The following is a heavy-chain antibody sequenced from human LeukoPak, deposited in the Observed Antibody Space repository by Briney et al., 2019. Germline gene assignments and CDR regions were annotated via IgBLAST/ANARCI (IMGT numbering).Heavy chain of an antibody. V-gene: IGHV1-69*04. CDR1: GDTFNSYA. Sequence: SVKVSCKASGDTFNSYAISWVRQAPGQGLEWMGRIIPILGIAIYAQKFQGRVTISADKSTNTAYMELSSLRSDDTAVYFCARSPAGDYVPVPFDVWGQGTMVTVSS. D-gene: IGHD2-21*01. J-gene: IGHJ3*01. CDR2: IIPILGIA. CDR3: ARSPAGDYVPVPFDV.